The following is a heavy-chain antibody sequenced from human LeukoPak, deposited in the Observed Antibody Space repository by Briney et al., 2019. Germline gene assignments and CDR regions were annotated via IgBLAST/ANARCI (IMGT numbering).Heavy chain of an antibody. Sequence: GGSLRLSCAASGFTFSSYAMSWVRQAPGKGLEWVSVISDSGGTTYYADSVKGRFTISRDNSRNTLYLQMNSLRVEDTAVYYCAKDARRSSGWYFFDHWGQGTLVTVSS. CDR2: ISDSGGTT. V-gene: IGHV3-23*01. CDR3: AKDARRSSGWYFFDH. D-gene: IGHD6-19*01. J-gene: IGHJ4*02. CDR1: GFTFSSYA.